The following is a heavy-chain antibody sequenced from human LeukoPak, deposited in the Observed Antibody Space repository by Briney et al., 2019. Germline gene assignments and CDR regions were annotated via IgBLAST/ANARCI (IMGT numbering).Heavy chain of an antibody. J-gene: IGHJ4*02. CDR1: GGTFSSYA. V-gene: IGHV1-18*01. CDR2: ISAYNGNT. Sequence: ASVKVSCKASGGTFSSYAISWVRQAPGQGLEWMGWISAYNGNTNYAQKLQGRVTMTTDTSTSTAYMELRSLRSDDTAVYYCARDSVVVAATSFDYWGQGTLVTVSS. D-gene: IGHD2-15*01. CDR3: ARDSVVVAATSFDY.